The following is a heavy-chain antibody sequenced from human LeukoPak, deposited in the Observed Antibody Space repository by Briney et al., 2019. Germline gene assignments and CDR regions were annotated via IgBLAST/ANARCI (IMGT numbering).Heavy chain of an antibody. V-gene: IGHV1-24*01. CDR2: FDPEDGET. J-gene: IGHJ6*02. CDR3: ATVSTTVVTIYYYYGMDV. CDR1: GYTLTELS. D-gene: IGHD4-23*01. Sequence: ASVKVSCKVSGYTLTELSMHWVRQAPGKGLEWMGGFDPEDGETIYAQKFQGRVTMTEDTSTDTAYMELSSLRSEDTAVYYCATVSTTVVTIYYYYGMDVWGQGATVTVSS.